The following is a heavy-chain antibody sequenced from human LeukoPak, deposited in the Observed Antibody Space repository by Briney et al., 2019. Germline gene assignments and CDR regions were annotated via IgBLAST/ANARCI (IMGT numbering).Heavy chain of an antibody. V-gene: IGHV4-39*01. D-gene: IGHD3-10*01. J-gene: IGHJ4*02. CDR1: GGSIRSSSYY. CDR2: IYYSGST. CDR3: ARTHYYGSGTLDY. Sequence: SETLSLTCAVSGGSIRSSSYYWGWFRQPPGKGLEWIGNIYYSGSTYYNSSLKSRVTMSVDTSKNQFSLKLTSVTASDTAVYYCARTHYYGSGTLDYWGQGTLVTVSS.